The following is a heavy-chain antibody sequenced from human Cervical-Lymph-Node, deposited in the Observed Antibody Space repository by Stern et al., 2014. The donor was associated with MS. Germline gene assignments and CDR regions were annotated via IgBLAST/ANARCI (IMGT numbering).Heavy chain of an antibody. CDR1: GITFRSHR. J-gene: IGHJ5*02. D-gene: IGHD2-15*01. Sequence: VQLVQSGGGLVQPGGSLRLSCAAPGITFRSHRMDWVRQAPGKGLGWVSRINSDGSSTSSADSVKGRFTMSRDNAKNTLYLQMNSLRAEDTAVYYCARSILFDPWGQGTLVTVSS. CDR3: ARSILFDP. CDR2: INSDGSST. V-gene: IGHV3-74*02.